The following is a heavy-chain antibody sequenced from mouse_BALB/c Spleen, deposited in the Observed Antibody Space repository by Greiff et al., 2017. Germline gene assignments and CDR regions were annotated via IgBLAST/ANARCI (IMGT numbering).Heavy chain of an antibody. Sequence: QVQLQQSGPQLVRPGASVKISCKASGYSFTSYWMHWVKQRPGQGLEWIGMIDPSDSETRLNQKFKDKATLTVDKSSSTAYMQLSSPTSEDSAVYYCARSEYGNYYAMDYWGQGTSVTVSS. D-gene: IGHD2-10*02. CDR2: IDPSDSET. CDR1: GYSFTSYW. CDR3: ARSEYGNYYAMDY. V-gene: IGHV1S126*01. J-gene: IGHJ4*01.